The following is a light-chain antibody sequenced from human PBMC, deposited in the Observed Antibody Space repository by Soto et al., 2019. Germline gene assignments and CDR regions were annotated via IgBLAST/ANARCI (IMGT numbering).Light chain of an antibody. CDR2: EVT. CDR3: SSYTTSSILYV. CDR1: SSDVGRCNY. Sequence: QSVLTQPASVSGSPGQSITISCTGTSSDVGRCNYVSWYQQHQGKAPKLIIYEVTHRTSGLSNRFSGSKSGNTASLTISGLQAEDEADYYCSSYTTSSILYVFGTGTKVTVL. J-gene: IGLJ1*01. V-gene: IGLV2-14*03.